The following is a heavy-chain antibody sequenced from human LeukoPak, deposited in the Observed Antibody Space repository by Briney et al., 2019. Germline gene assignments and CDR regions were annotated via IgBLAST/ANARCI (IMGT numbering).Heavy chain of an antibody. D-gene: IGHD5-12*01. CDR3: TTIRPDY. Sequence: GGSLRLSCAASGFTFSSYWMHWVRQAPGKGLVWVSRIKYDDSDTHYADSVKGRFTISRDNAKNTLYLQMNSLSAEDTAVCYRTTIRPDYWGQGTLVTVSS. CDR2: IKYDDSDT. J-gene: IGHJ4*02. V-gene: IGHV3-74*01. CDR1: GFTFSSYW.